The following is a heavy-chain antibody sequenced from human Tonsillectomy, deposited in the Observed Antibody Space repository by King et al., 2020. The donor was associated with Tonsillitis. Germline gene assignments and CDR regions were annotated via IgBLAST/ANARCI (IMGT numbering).Heavy chain of an antibody. J-gene: IGHJ3*01. D-gene: IGHD5/OR15-5a*01. CDR1: GFPFSRYS. CDR2: IYSGSGTI. V-gene: IGHV3-48*01. Sequence: VQLVESGGGLVQPGGSLRLSCAASGFPFSRYSMNWVRQAPGKGLQGVSYIYSGSGTIYYADSVKGRFTISRDNSKDSLYLQMNSLRAEETAVYYCARETVVNGVYVDAFDLWGQGTMVTVSS. CDR3: ARETVVNGVYVDAFDL.